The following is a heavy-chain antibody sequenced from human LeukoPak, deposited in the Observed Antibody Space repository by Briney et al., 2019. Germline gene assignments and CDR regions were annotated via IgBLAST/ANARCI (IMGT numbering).Heavy chain of an antibody. J-gene: IGHJ6*04. CDR2: ISSSGSTI. CDR3: AELGITMIGGV. CDR1: GFTFSSYE. D-gene: IGHD3-10*02. Sequence: GGSLRLSCAASGFTFSSYETNCVRQGPGKGLEGVSYISSSGSTIYYADSVKGRFTISRDKAKNSLYLQMNSLRAEDTAVYYCAELGITMIGGVWGKGTTVTISS. V-gene: IGHV3-48*03.